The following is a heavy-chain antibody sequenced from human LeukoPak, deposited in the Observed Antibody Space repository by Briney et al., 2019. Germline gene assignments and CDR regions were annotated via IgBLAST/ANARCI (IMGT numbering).Heavy chain of an antibody. Sequence: SVKVSCKASGGTFSSYAISWVRQAPGQGLEWMGRIIPIFGTANYAQKFQGRVTVTTDESTSTAYMELSSLRSEDTAVYYCARRRESSGLIFDYWGQGTLVTVSS. D-gene: IGHD6-19*01. V-gene: IGHV1-69*05. CDR3: ARRRESSGLIFDY. J-gene: IGHJ4*02. CDR2: IIPIFGTA. CDR1: GGTFSSYA.